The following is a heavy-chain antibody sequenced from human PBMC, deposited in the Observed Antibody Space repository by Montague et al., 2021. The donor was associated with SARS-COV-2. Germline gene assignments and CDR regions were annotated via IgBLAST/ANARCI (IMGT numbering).Heavy chain of an antibody. CDR2: ISYNGAA. D-gene: IGHD4/OR15-4a*01. Sequence: SETLSLTCTVSGDSISPFYWGWVRQPPGKGLEWIGYISYNGAAXXNPSLRSRLSMSVDTARNQFSLRLTSVTSADTAVYYCARERAFDVWGPGTLVTVSP. V-gene: IGHV4-59*01. CDR1: GDSISPFY. CDR3: ARERAFDV. J-gene: IGHJ4*02.